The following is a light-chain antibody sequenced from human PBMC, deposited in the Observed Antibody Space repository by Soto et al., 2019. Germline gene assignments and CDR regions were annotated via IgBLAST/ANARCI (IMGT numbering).Light chain of an antibody. V-gene: IGLV2-23*03. Sequence: QSALTQPASVSGSPAQSITISCTGTSSDVGSYNLVSWYQQHPGKAPKLMIYEGSKRPSGVSNRFSGSKSGNTASLTISGLQAEDEADYYCCSYAGSSTFVVFGGGTQLTVL. CDR1: SSDVGSYNL. CDR2: EGS. J-gene: IGLJ2*01. CDR3: CSYAGSSTFVV.